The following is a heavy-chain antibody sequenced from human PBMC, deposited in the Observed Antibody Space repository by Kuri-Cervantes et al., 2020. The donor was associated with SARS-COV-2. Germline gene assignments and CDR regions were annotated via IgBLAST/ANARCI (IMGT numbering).Heavy chain of an antibody. CDR3: ARLGGNYYYYMDV. J-gene: IGHJ6*03. Sequence: SQTLSLTCAVYGGSFSGYYWSWIRQPPGKGLEWIGEINHSGSTNYNPSLKSRVTISVDTSKNQFSLKLSSVTAADTAVYYCARLGGNYYYYMDVWGKGTTVTVSS. CDR1: GGSFSGYY. V-gene: IGHV4-34*01. CDR2: INHSGST. D-gene: IGHD1-1*01.